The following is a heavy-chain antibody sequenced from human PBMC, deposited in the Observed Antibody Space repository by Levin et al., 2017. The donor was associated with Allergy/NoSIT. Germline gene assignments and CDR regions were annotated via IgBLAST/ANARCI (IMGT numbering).Heavy chain of an antibody. J-gene: IGHJ6*02. Sequence: SETLSLTCTVSGGSISSGDDYWSWIRQPPGKGLEWIGYIYYRGSTYYNPSLKSRVSMSVDTSKNQFSLKLSSVTAADTAVYYCARDRQRFRMDVWGQGTTVTVSS. CDR1: GGSISSGDDY. V-gene: IGHV4-30-4*01. CDR2: IYYRGST. D-gene: IGHD5/OR15-5a*01. CDR3: ARDRQRFRMDV.